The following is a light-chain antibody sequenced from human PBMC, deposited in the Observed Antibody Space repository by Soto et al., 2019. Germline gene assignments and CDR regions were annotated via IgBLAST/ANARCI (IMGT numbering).Light chain of an antibody. CDR3: SSSTTSRSYV. CDR1: SSDIGAYNY. V-gene: IGLV2-14*01. Sequence: QSALTQPASVSGSPGQSITISCTGTSSDIGAYNYVSWYQQYPGKAPKPLISEVSHRPSGVSNRFSGSKSGNTASLTISGLLAEDEADYYCSSSTTSRSYVFGTATKLTVL. CDR2: EVS. J-gene: IGLJ1*01.